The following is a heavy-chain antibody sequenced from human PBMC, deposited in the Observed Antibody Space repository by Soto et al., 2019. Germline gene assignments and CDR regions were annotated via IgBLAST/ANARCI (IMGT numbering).Heavy chain of an antibody. J-gene: IGHJ6*02. CDR1: GYSFTSYW. V-gene: IGHV5-51*01. D-gene: IGHD3-10*01. Sequence: EVQLVQSGAEVKKPGESLKISCKGSGYSFTSYWIGWVRQMPGKGLEWMGIIYPGDSDTRYSPSFQGQVTISADKSISTAYLQWSSLKASDTAMYYCARHKAGFGETHYYYGMDVWGQGTTVTVSS. CDR3: ARHKAGFGETHYYYGMDV. CDR2: IYPGDSDT.